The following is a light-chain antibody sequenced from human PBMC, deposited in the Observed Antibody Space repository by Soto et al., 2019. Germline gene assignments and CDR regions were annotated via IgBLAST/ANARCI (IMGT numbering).Light chain of an antibody. J-gene: IGLJ2*01. CDR1: SSDVGGYNF. Sequence: QSALTQPASVSGSPGQSITISCTGTSSDVGGYNFVSWYQQHPGKAPKVMIYDVNNRPSGVSNRFSGSKSGNTASLTISGXXXXXXXXYYCTSFTSSSTVVFGGGTKLTV. V-gene: IGLV2-14*03. CDR2: DVN. CDR3: TSFTSSSTVV.